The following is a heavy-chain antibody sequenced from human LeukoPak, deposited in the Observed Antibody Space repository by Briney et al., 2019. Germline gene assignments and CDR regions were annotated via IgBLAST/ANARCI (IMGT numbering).Heavy chain of an antibody. CDR2: IYYSGST. CDR1: GGSFTSGSYH. D-gene: IGHD3-9*01. CDR3: TRGSYDVLTGRSTLGEY. Sequence: SETLSLTCTVSGGSFTSGSYHWGWIRQPPGKGLEWIGNIYYSGSTYYNSSLKSRVTISIDTSKNHFSLRLTSVTASDTAVYFCTRGSYDVLTGRSTLGEYWGQGTLVAVSS. V-gene: IGHV4-39*02. J-gene: IGHJ4*02.